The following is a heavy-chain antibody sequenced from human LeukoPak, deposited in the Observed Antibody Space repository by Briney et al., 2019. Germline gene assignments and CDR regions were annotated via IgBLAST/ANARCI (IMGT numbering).Heavy chain of an antibody. CDR2: IIPIFGTA. J-gene: IGHJ1*01. Sequence: SVKVSCKASGGTFSNFAISWVRQAPGQGLEWMGGIIPIFGTANYAQNFQGRVTITADESTATAYMELSSLKSEDTAVYYCARGPMVRGLITYAEYLQHWGQGTLVTVSS. D-gene: IGHD3-10*01. V-gene: IGHV1-69*13. CDR1: GGTFSNFA. CDR3: ARGPMVRGLITYAEYLQH.